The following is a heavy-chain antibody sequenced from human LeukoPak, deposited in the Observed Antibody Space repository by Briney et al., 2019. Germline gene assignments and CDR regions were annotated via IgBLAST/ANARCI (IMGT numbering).Heavy chain of an antibody. CDR3: ASHILTGYFRWYFDY. J-gene: IGHJ4*02. Sequence: SETLSLTCAVYGGSFSGYYWSWIRQPPGKGLEWIGEINHSGSTNYNPSLKSRVTISVDTSKNQFSLKLSSVTAADTAVYYCASHILTGYFRWYFDYWGQGTLVTVSS. CDR2: INHSGST. V-gene: IGHV4-34*01. D-gene: IGHD3-9*01. CDR1: GGSFSGYY.